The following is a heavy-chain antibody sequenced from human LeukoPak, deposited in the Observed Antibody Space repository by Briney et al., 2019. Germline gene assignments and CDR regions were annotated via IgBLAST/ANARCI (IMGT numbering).Heavy chain of an antibody. V-gene: IGHV3-48*01. D-gene: IGHD6-6*01. Sequence: GGSLRLSCAVSGFTLCLYGMNWVRQAPGKGLEWISHISASSSGIFYADSVKGRFITSRDNTRSSLYLQMNSLRAEDTAVYYCVKDPSSVRLPFGSWGQGTLVTVSS. CDR2: ISASSSGI. J-gene: IGHJ4*02. CDR3: VKDPSSVRLPFGS. CDR1: GFTLCLYG.